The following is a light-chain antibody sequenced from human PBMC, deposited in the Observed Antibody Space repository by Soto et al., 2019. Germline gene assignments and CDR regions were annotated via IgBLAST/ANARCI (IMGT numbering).Light chain of an antibody. V-gene: IGKV3-11*01. Sequence: EFVLTQSPATLSLSPGERATLSCRASQSVSNYLAWYQQKPGQAPRLLIYDASSRATGIPARFSGSGSGTDFTLTISRLEPEDFVLYYCQHFRAFGQGTRLEI. J-gene: IGKJ5*01. CDR2: DAS. CDR3: QHFRA. CDR1: QSVSNY.